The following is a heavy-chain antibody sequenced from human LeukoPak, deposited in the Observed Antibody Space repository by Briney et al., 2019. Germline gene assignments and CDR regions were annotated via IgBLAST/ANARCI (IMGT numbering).Heavy chain of an antibody. V-gene: IGHV1-3*01. Sequence: ASVKVSSKASGYTFTSYAMHWVRQAPGQRLEWMGWINAGNGNTKYSQKFQGRVTITRDTSASTAYMELSSLRSEDTAVYYCARDWDPMWFGELFPYWGQGTLVTVSS. J-gene: IGHJ4*02. D-gene: IGHD3-10*01. CDR3: ARDWDPMWFGELFPY. CDR1: GYTFTSYA. CDR2: INAGNGNT.